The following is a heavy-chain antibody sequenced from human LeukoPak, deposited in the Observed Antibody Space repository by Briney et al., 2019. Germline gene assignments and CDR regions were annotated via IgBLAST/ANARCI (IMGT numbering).Heavy chain of an antibody. D-gene: IGHD2-15*01. Sequence: PGGSLRLSCVASGFTFSSQWMGWVRQAPGKGLEWVANVNQGGTEKFYVDSVKGRFTISRDNAENSLYLQMNSLRAEDTAVYYCARDIVVVVAAGPGGWFDPWGQGTLVTVSS. CDR2: VNQGGTEK. CDR1: GFTFSSQW. V-gene: IGHV3-7*01. J-gene: IGHJ5*02. CDR3: ARDIVVVVAAGPGGWFDP.